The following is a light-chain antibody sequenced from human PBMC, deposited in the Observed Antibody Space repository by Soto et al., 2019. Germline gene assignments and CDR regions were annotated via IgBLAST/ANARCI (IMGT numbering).Light chain of an antibody. V-gene: IGKV3-20*01. J-gene: IGKJ1*01. CDR2: DAS. CDR3: QQGATPPLT. Sequence: EIVLTQSPGTLSLSPGERATLSCRASQTVNKNYLAWYQHKPGQAPRLLIDDASNRATGIPDRFSGSGSGTDVTLTSSAQEPEDSAVYYCQQGATPPLTFGQGTKVEIK. CDR1: QTVNKNY.